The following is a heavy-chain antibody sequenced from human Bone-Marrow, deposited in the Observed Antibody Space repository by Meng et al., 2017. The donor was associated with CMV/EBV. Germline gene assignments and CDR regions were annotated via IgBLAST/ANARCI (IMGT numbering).Heavy chain of an antibody. CDR2: INPSGGST. CDR1: GYTFTSYY. D-gene: IGHD2-2*02. J-gene: IGHJ4*02. V-gene: IGHV1-46*01. Sequence: ASVKVSCKASGYTFTSYYMHWVRQAPGQGLEWMGIINPSGGSTSYAQKFQGRVTMTRDTSTSTVYMELSSLRSEDTAVYYCASDYCSSTSCYRISHWGQGTLVTVPS. CDR3: ASDYCSSTSCYRISH.